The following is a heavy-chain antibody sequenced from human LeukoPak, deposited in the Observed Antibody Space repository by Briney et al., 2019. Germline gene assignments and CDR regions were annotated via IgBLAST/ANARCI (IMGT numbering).Heavy chain of an antibody. CDR1: GFTFSSYA. D-gene: IGHD3-16*02. V-gene: IGHV3-23*01. J-gene: IGHJ3*02. CDR3: AKVLWGSYRVPDAFDI. Sequence: PGGSLRLSSAASGFTFSSYAMSWVRQAPGKGLEWVSVISSGGASTYYADSVKGRFTISRDNSKNTLYLQMNTLRAEDTAVFYCAKVLWGSYRVPDAFDIWGQGTMVTVSS. CDR2: ISSGGAST.